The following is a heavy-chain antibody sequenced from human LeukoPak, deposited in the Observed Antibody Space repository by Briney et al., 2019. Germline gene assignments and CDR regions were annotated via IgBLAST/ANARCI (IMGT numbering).Heavy chain of an antibody. D-gene: IGHD3-10*01. CDR2: IDPIGSNT. J-gene: IGHJ4*02. Sequence: GGSLRLSCAASEFTFSNYWMHWVRQTPRQGLMWVSRIDPIGSNTIYADSVKGRFTISRDNAKNTLYLQMNSLRADDTAVYYCAKDRVDGSGSQFDSWGQGSLVIVSS. CDR1: EFTFSNYW. CDR3: AKDRVDGSGSQFDS. V-gene: IGHV3-74*01.